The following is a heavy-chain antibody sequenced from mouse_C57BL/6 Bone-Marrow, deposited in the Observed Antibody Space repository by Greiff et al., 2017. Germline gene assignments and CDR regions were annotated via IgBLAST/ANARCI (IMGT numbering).Heavy chain of an antibody. CDR2: ISYDGSN. V-gene: IGHV3-6*01. D-gene: IGHD1-1*01. J-gene: IGHJ2*01. CDR3: AREGFYGSSPYYFDY. Sequence: VQLKQSGPGLVKPSQSLSLTCSVTGYSITSGYYWNWIRQFPGNKLEWMGYISYDGSNNYNPSLKNRISITRDTSKNQFFLKLNSVTTEDTATYYCAREGFYGSSPYYFDYWGQGTTLTVSS. CDR1: GYSITSGYY.